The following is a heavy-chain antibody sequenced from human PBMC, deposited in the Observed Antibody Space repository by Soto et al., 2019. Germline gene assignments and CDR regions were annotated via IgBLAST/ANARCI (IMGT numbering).Heavy chain of an antibody. J-gene: IGHJ5*02. CDR1: GGSISSYY. Sequence: KTSETLSLTCTVSGGSISSYYWSWIRQPPGKGLEWIGYIYYSGSTNYNPSLKSRVTISVDTSKNQFSLKLSSVTAADTAVYYCARDIAAATWFDPWGQGTLVTVSS. CDR2: IYYSGST. CDR3: ARDIAAATWFDP. V-gene: IGHV4-59*01. D-gene: IGHD6-13*01.